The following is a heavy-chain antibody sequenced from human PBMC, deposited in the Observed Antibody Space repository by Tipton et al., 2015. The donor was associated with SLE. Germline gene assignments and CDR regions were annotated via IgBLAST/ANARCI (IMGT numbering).Heavy chain of an antibody. CDR1: GYTFTSFD. Sequence: QLVQSGAEVKKPGASVRVSCKASGYTFTSFDINWVRQASGQGLEWLGWMIPNSGNTVYAQKFQGRVAMTRNTSITTAYLELSDLRFEDTAVYFCARETSGTFDIWGQGTMISVSS. V-gene: IGHV1-8*01. D-gene: IGHD1-14*01. J-gene: IGHJ3*02. CDR2: MIPNSGNT. CDR3: ARETSGTFDI.